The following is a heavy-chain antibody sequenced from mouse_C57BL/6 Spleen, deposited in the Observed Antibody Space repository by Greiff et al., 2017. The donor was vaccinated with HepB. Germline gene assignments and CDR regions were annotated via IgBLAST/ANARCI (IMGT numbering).Heavy chain of an antibody. Sequence: VQLQQSGPGLVKPSQSLSLTCSVPGYSITSGYYWNWIRQFPGNKLEWMGYISYDGSNNYNPSLKNRISITRDTSKNQFFLKLNSVTTEDTATYYCARRGLGAMDYWGQGTSVTVSS. CDR2: ISYDGSN. CDR1: GYSITSGYY. V-gene: IGHV3-6*01. D-gene: IGHD3-3*01. CDR3: ARRGLGAMDY. J-gene: IGHJ4*01.